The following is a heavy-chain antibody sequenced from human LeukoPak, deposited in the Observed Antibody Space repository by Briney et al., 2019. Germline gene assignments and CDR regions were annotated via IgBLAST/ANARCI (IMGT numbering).Heavy chain of an antibody. J-gene: IGHJ6*03. CDR3: ARFAYYYYMDV. CDR1: GYSISSGYY. Sequence: PSETLSLTCTVSGYSISSGYYWGWIRQPPGKGLEWIGEINHSGSTNYNPSLKSRVTISVDTSKNQFSLKLSSVTAADTAVYYCARFAYYYYMDVWGKGTTVTVSS. V-gene: IGHV4-38-2*02. CDR2: INHSGST.